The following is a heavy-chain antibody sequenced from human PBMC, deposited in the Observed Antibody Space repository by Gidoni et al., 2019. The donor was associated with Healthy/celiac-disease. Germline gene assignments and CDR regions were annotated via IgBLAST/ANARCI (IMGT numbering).Heavy chain of an antibody. J-gene: IGHJ5*02. Sequence: QLQLQESGSGLVKPSQTLSLTCAVPGGSISSGGYPWSWIRQPPGKGLEWIGYIYHSGSTYYNPSLKSRVTISVDRSKNQFSLKLSSVTAADTAVYYCASLSYSPAPGRDWFDPWGQGTLVTVSS. CDR2: IYHSGST. CDR3: ASLSYSPAPGRDWFDP. CDR1: GGSISSGGYP. V-gene: IGHV4-30-2*01. D-gene: IGHD5-18*01.